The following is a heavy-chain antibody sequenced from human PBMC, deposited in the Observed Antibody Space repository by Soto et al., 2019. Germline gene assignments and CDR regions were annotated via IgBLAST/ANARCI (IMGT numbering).Heavy chain of an antibody. CDR2: IKQDGSEK. CDR1: GFIFSTHW. V-gene: IGHV3-7*03. CDR3: ARDRFYDGSKDY. D-gene: IGHD3-22*01. J-gene: IGHJ4*02. Sequence: EVQLVESGGGLVQPGGSLRLSCAASGFIFSTHWMNWVRQAPGKGLEWVADIKQDGSEKYYVDSVKGRFTISRDNAKNSLYLQMNSLRAEDTAVYYCARDRFYDGSKDYWGQGTLVTVSS.